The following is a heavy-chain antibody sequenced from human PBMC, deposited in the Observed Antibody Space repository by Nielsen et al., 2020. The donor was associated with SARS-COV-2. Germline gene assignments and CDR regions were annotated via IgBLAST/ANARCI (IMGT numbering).Heavy chain of an antibody. D-gene: IGHD1-26*01. V-gene: IGHV1-69*04. CDR2: IIPILGIA. J-gene: IGHJ6*02. CDR1: GGTFSSYA. CDR3: ARGSWMVGATTYYYYGMDV. Sequence: SVKVSCKASGGTFSSYAISWVRQAPGQGLEWMGRIIPILGIANYAQKFRGRVTITADKSTSTAYMELSSLRSEDTAVYYCARGSWMVGATTYYYYGMDVWGQGTTVTVSS.